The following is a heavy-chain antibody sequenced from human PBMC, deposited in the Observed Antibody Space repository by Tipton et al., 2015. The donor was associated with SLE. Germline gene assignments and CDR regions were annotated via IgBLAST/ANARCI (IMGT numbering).Heavy chain of an antibody. J-gene: IGHJ4*02. Sequence: SLRLSCVASGFNFVAFWMQWVRQAPGKGLVWISRTNQDGAIRSYEDSVKGRFTISRDNAKNTLYLQMNSLRAEDTAVYYCARDQDSFDYWGQGTLVTVSS. CDR3: ARDQDSFDY. CDR1: GFNFVAFW. V-gene: IGHV3-74*01. CDR2: TNQDGAIR.